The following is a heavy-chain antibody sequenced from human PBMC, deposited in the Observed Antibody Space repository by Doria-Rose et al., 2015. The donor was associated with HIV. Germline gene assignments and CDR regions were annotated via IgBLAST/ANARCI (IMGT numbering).Heavy chain of an antibody. J-gene: IGHJ4*02. CDR1: GGSINSGDYY. Sequence: QVQVQESGPGLVKPSQTLSLTCTVSGGSINSGDYYWTWIRQHPGEGLDWIGYIYHTGSTYYNPSLKSRVIISVDTSKNQFSLRLTSVTAADTAVYYCARRSPSVAFDYWGQGTLVTVSS. CDR3: ARRSPSVAFDY. V-gene: IGHV4-31*03. CDR2: IYHTGST. D-gene: IGHD6-19*01.